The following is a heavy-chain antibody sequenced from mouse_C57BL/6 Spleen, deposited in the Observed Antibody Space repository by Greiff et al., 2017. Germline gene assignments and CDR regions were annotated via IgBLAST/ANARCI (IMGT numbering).Heavy chain of an antibody. CDR3: RRGIAMDY. Sequence: VQLQQSGAELVRPGASVKLSCKASGYTFTDYEMNWVKQTPVHGLEWIGAIDPETGGTAYNQKFKGKATLTADKSSSTAYMELSSLTSEDSAVXYCRRGIAMDYGGQGTSVTVSS. V-gene: IGHV1-15*01. J-gene: IGHJ4*01. CDR2: IDPETGGT. CDR1: GYTFTDYE.